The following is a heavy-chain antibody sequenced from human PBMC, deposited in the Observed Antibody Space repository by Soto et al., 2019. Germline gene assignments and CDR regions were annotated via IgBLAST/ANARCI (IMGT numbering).Heavy chain of an antibody. CDR3: ASLNLRGVRGPPGFGY. CDR2: ISSSSSYI. V-gene: IGHV3-21*01. CDR1: GFTFSSYS. Sequence: GGSLRLSCAASGFTFSSYSMNWVRQAPGKGLEWVSSISSSSSYIYYADSVKGRFTISRDNAKNSLYLQMNSLRAEDTAVYYCASLNLRGVRGPPGFGYWGQGTLVTVSS. J-gene: IGHJ4*02. D-gene: IGHD3-10*01.